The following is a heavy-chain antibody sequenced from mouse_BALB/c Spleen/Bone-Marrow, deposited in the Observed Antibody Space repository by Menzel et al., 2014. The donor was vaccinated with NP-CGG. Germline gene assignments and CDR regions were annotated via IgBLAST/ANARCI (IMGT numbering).Heavy chain of an antibody. J-gene: IGHJ4*01. CDR2: ISYSGST. Sequence: EVKLLESGPSLVKPSQTLSLTCSVTGYSITSGYWNWIRKFPGNKLEYMGYISYSGSTYYNPSLKSRISITRDTSKNQYYLQLNSVTTEDTATYYCARGGGSSYNYAMDYWGQGTSVTVSS. V-gene: IGHV3-8*02. D-gene: IGHD1-1*01. CDR1: GYSITSGY. CDR3: ARGGGSSYNYAMDY.